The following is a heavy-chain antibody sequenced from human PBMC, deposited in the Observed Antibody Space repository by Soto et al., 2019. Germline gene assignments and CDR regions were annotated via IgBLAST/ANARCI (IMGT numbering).Heavy chain of an antibody. V-gene: IGHV3-23*01. CDR2: ISGSGGST. Sequence: EVQLLESGGGLVQPGGSLRLSCAASGFTFSSYAMSWVRQAPGKGLEWVSAISGSGGSTYYADSVKGRFTISRDNSKNTRYLQMNSLRAEDTAVYYCARPVWGRLATRKPFDYWGQGTLVTVSS. D-gene: IGHD5-12*01. J-gene: IGHJ4*02. CDR1: GFTFSSYA. CDR3: ARPVWGRLATRKPFDY.